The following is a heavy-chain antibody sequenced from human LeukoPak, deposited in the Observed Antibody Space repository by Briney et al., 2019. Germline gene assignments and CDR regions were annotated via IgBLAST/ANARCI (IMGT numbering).Heavy chain of an antibody. V-gene: IGHV4-34*01. CDR3: ARGLKHHYESSGYYLYNFDC. CDR1: GGSLSDYY. D-gene: IGHD3-22*01. J-gene: IGHJ4*02. CDR2: INHGGST. Sequence: SETLSLTCAVQGGSLSDYYWSWIRQPPGKGLEWIREINHGGSTNYNPSLKSRVSTSVDTSKNQFSLKLSSVTAADTAAYYCARGLKHHYESSGYYLYNFDCWGQGSLVTVSS.